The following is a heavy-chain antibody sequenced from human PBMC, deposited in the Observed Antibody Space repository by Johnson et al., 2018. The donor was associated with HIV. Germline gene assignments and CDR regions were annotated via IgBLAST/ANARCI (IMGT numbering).Heavy chain of an antibody. CDR1: RFTFSSYW. CDR3: AREVNAFDI. Sequence: VQLVESGGDLVQPGGSLRLSCAASRFTFSSYWMHWVRQVPGKGLVWVSGRNSDGSDTRYADSVKGRFTISRDNAKTTLYLQMNSLRAEDTAVYYCAREVNAFDIWGQGTVVTVSS. J-gene: IGHJ3*02. D-gene: IGHD3-22*01. V-gene: IGHV3-74*01. CDR2: RNSDGSDT.